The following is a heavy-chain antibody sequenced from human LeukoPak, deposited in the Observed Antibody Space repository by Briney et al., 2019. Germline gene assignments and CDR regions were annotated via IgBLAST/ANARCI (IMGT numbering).Heavy chain of an antibody. CDR1: GGTFSSYA. Sequence: ASVKVSCKASGGTFSSYAISWVRQAPGQGLEWMGIINPSGGSTSYAQKFQGRATMTRDTSTSTVYMELSSLRSEDTAVYYCARECYDSSGYYFNYWGQGTLVTVSS. D-gene: IGHD3-22*01. CDR3: ARECYDSSGYYFNY. CDR2: INPSGGST. V-gene: IGHV1-46*01. J-gene: IGHJ4*02.